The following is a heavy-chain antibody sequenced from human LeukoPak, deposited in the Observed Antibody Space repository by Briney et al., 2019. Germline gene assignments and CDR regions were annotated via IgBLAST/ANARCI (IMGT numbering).Heavy chain of an antibody. Sequence: GGSLRLSCAASGFTFSSYAMSWVRQAPGKGLEWVSAISGSGGSTYYADSVKGRFTISRDNSKSTLYLQMNSLRAEDTAVYYCAKYKLYSDAAPDAFDIWGQGTMVTVSS. V-gene: IGHV3-23*01. CDR3: AKYKLYSDAAPDAFDI. CDR1: GFTFSSYA. CDR2: ISGSGGST. D-gene: IGHD2-8*01. J-gene: IGHJ3*02.